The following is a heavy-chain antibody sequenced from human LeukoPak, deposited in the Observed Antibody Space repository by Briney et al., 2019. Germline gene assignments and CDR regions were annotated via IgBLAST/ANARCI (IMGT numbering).Heavy chain of an antibody. D-gene: IGHD6-19*01. CDR1: GFTFSSYA. CDR2: ISDSGGST. Sequence: GGSLRLSCAASGFTFSSYAVSWVRQAPGKGLAWVSAISDSGGSTQYADSVKGRFTISRDNSKNTLYLQMNSLRVEDTAVYYCAKADSSGWPRHFDYWGQGTLVTVSS. CDR3: AKADSSGWPRHFDY. J-gene: IGHJ4*02. V-gene: IGHV3-23*01.